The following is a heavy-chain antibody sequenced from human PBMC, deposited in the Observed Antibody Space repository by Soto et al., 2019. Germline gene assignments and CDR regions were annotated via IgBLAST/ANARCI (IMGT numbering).Heavy chain of an antibody. CDR2: INSDGSAT. D-gene: IGHD3-16*01. CDR1: GFTFSNYW. J-gene: IGHJ4*01. V-gene: IGHV3-74*01. Sequence: GGSLRLYCAASGFTFSNYWMHWVRQAPGKGLVWVSRINSDGSATSYADSVKGRFTISRDNAKNTLYLQMNSLRAEDTAVYYWSRLWGRILPDCWGQGTLCSVSS. CDR3: SRLWGRILPDC.